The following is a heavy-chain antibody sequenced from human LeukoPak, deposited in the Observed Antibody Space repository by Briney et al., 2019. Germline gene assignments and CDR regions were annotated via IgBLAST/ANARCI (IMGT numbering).Heavy chain of an antibody. V-gene: IGHV3-23*01. CDR2: IGGSGANI. CDR3: LLDAKHLRGSGYWIPFDD. J-gene: IGHJ4*02. CDR1: GFNFARDT. Sequence: GGSLRLSCAASGFNFARDTMSSVRQAPGKGLEWVSSIGGSGANIYYADSVQGRFTISRDNAKNLLFLQLNSLTAESTALDYLLLDAKHLRGSGYWIPFDDWGQGTLVTVSS. D-gene: IGHD3-22*01.